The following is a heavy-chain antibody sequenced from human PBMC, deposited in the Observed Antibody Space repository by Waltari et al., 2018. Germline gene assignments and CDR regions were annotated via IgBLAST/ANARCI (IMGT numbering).Heavy chain of an antibody. V-gene: IGHV3-74*01. J-gene: IGHJ4*02. D-gene: IGHD5-18*01. CDR3: SRSPAGYSRSDY. CDR1: GFAFSSYW. CDR2: MDDDGGGT. Sequence: EVRLEESGGGLVQPGGSLRLSCAASGFAFSSYWMHWVRQAPGKGLRWGARMDDDGGGTTYAESVMGRFTIYRDNAKNTVYLEMNSLRAEDTAVYYCSRSPAGYSRSDYWGQGTLVTVSS.